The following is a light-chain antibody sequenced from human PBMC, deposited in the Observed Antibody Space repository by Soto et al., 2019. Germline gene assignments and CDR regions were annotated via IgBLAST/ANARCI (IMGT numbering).Light chain of an antibody. CDR1: QSVSSSY. J-gene: IGKJ1*01. CDR3: QQYNNWPTT. Sequence: EVVLTQSPGTLSLTPGERATLXXRASQSVSSSYLAWYQQKPGKAPRXXIYGASSRATGIPDRFSGSGSGTDFTLTTSSLQSEDFAVYYCQQYNNWPTTFGQGTKVDIK. V-gene: IGKV3-20*01. CDR2: GAS.